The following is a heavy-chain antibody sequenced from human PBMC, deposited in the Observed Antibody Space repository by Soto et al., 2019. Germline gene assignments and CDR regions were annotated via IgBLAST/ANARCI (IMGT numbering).Heavy chain of an antibody. V-gene: IGHV1-2*02. CDR2: INPNSGGT. J-gene: IGHJ5*02. Sequence: ASVKVSCKXSGYTFTGYYMHWVRQAPGQGLEWMGWINPNSGGTNYAQKFQGRVTMTRDTSISTAYMELSRLRSDDTAVYYCASDPIAAAAPRFAPWGQGTLVTVSS. CDR3: ASDPIAAAAPRFAP. D-gene: IGHD6-13*01. CDR1: GYTFTGYY.